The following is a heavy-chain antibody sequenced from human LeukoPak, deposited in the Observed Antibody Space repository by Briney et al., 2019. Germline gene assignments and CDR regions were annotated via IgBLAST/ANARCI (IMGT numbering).Heavy chain of an antibody. D-gene: IGHD5-18*01. CDR1: GFTFSSYS. J-gene: IGHJ4*02. CDR2: ISSSSSYI. Sequence: GGSLRLSCAASGFTFSSYSMNWVRQAPGKGLEWVSSISSSSSYIYYADSVKGRFTISRDNAKNSLYLQMNSLRAEDTAVYYCARVRIQLWLEGAFDYWGQGTLVTVSS. V-gene: IGHV3-21*01. CDR3: ARVRIQLWLEGAFDY.